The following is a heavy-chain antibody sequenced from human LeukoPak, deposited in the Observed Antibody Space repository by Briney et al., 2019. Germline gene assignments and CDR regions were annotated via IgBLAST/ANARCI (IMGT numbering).Heavy chain of an antibody. CDR2: IYPGDSDT. V-gene: IGHV5-51*01. Sequence: GESLKISCKGSGYSFTSYWIGWVRQMPGKGLEWMGIIYPGDSDTRYSPSFQGQVTISADKSISTAYLQWSSLKASDTAMYYCARERYYYGSGSCSNYYYGMDVWGQGTTVTVSS. J-gene: IGHJ6*02. CDR1: GYSFTSYW. D-gene: IGHD3-10*01. CDR3: ARERYYYGSGSCSNYYYGMDV.